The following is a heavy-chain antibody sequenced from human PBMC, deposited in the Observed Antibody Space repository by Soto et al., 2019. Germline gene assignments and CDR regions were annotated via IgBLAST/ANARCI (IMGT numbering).Heavy chain of an antibody. D-gene: IGHD4-17*01. CDR3: GRADRTVTTATDS. CDR1: GFSFSSYA. Sequence: EVQLLESGGGLVQPGGSLRLSCAASGFSFSSYAMTWVRQAPGKGLEWVSAIGGSDGRTYYVDSVKGRFIISRDNSRNTLYLQMNSLRAEDTAIYYCGRADRTVTTATDSWGQGTLVTVSS. J-gene: IGHJ4*02. CDR2: IGGSDGRT. V-gene: IGHV3-23*01.